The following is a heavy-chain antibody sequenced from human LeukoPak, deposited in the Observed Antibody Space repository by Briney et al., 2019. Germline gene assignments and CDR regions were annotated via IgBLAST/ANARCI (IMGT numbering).Heavy chain of an antibody. V-gene: IGHV3-23*01. Sequence: GGSLRLSCAASGFTFSNYAMSWVRQAPGRGLEWVSAISNNGGATYYADSVKGRFTISRDNSKNTLFVQMSSLRAEDTAVYHCARQLGYCSDGSCYFDSWGQGTLVTVSS. J-gene: IGHJ4*02. CDR3: ARQLGYCSDGSCYFDS. D-gene: IGHD2-15*01. CDR2: ISNNGGAT. CDR1: GFTFSNYA.